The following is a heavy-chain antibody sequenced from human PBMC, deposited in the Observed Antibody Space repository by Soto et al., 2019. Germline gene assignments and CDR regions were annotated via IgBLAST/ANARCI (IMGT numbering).Heavy chain of an antibody. CDR1: GFTFSSYA. CDR2: ISGSGGST. CDR3: AKSLVPAATPFFLGGYFDY. J-gene: IGHJ4*02. D-gene: IGHD2-2*01. Sequence: AGGSLRLSCAASGFTFSSYAMSWVRQAPGKGLEWVSAISGSGGSTYYADSVKGRFTISRDNSKNTLYLQMNSLRAEDTAVYYCAKSLVPAATPFFLGGYFDYWGQGTLVTVSS. V-gene: IGHV3-23*01.